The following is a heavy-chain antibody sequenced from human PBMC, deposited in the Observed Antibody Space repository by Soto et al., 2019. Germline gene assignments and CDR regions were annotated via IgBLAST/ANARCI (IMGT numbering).Heavy chain of an antibody. J-gene: IGHJ5*02. V-gene: IGHV4-30-2*01. Sequence: SETLSLTCAVSGGSISSGGYSWSWIRQPPGKGLEWIGYIYHSGSTYYNPSLKSRVTISVDRSKNQFSLKLSSVTAADTAVYYCARARLSATNWFDPWGQGNLVTVSS. CDR3: ARARLSATNWFDP. CDR1: GGSISSGGYS. CDR2: IYHSGST.